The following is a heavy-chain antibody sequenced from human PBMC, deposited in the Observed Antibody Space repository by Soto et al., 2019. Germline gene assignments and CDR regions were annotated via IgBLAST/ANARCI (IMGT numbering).Heavy chain of an antibody. CDR2: ISSSGTI. Sequence: SETLSLTCSVSGGSIRDYFWTWIRQPPGKGLEWIGYISSSGTINYNSSLKSRVTISLDTPRNHFSLKLSSVTAADTAVYFCARDRKLVIPGNYYYYGMDVWGQGTTVTVSS. CDR1: GGSIRDYF. J-gene: IGHJ6*02. D-gene: IGHD3-9*01. V-gene: IGHV4-59*01. CDR3: ARDRKLVIPGNYYYYGMDV.